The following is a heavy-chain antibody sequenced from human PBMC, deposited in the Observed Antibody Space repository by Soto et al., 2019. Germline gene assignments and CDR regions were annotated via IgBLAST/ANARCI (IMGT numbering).Heavy chain of an antibody. V-gene: IGHV1-69*01. CDR3: AKDGLWELLRLPPTYYFDY. CDR1: GGTFSSYA. J-gene: IGHJ4*02. D-gene: IGHD1-26*01. CDR2: IIPIFGTA. Sequence: QVQLVQSGAEVKKPGSSVKVSCKASGGTFSSYAISWVRQAPGQGLEWMGGIIPIFGTANYAQKFQGRVTITADESTSTAYMELSSLRSEDTAVYYCAKDGLWELLRLPPTYYFDYWGQGTLVTVSS.